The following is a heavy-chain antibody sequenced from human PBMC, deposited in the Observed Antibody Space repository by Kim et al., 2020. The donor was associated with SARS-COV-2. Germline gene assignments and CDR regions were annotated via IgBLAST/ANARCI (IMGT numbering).Heavy chain of an antibody. D-gene: IGHD6-19*01. CDR1: GFTFSSYE. Sequence: GGSLRLSCAASGFTFSSYEMNWVRQAPGKGLEWVSYISSSGSTIYYADSVKGRFTISRDNAKNSLYLQMNSLRAEDTAVYYCARSKGIAVVGWDYWGQGTLVTVSS. CDR3: ARSKGIAVVGWDY. V-gene: IGHV3-48*03. CDR2: ISSSGSTI. J-gene: IGHJ4*02.